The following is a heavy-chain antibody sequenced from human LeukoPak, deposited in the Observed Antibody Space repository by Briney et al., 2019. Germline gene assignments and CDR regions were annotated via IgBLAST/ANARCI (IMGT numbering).Heavy chain of an antibody. CDR1: GFTFSSYG. CDR3: ARTPSIVGYTSRELGHWYFDL. Sequence: GGSLRLSCAASGFTFSSYGMNWVRQAPGKGLEWLSSISGSSSYIYYADSVKGRFTISRDNARISLYLQMKSLRAEDTAVYYCARTPSIVGYTSRELGHWYFDLWGRGTPVTVSS. V-gene: IGHV3-21*01. J-gene: IGHJ2*01. D-gene: IGHD6-13*01. CDR2: ISGSSSYI.